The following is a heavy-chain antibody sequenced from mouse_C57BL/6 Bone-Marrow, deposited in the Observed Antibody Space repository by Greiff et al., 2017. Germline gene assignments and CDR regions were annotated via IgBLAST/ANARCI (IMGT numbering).Heavy chain of an antibody. J-gene: IGHJ3*01. CDR2: IFPGSGST. D-gene: IGHD1-1*01. V-gene: IGHV1-75*01. Sequence: QVQLKESGPELVKPGASVKISCKASGYTFTDYYINWVKQRPGQGLEWIGWIFPGSGSTYYNEKFKGKATLTVDKSSSTAYMLLSSLTSEDSAVYFCAREEIYGLAWFAYWGQGTLVTVSA. CDR3: AREEIYGLAWFAY. CDR1: GYTFTDYY.